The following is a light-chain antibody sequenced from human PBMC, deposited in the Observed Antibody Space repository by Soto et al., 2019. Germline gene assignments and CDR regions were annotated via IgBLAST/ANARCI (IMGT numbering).Light chain of an antibody. V-gene: IGKV1-39*01. Sequence: DIQMTQSPSSLSASVGDRVTITCRASQSISSYLNWYQQKPGKAPKLLIYAASSLQSGVPSRFSGSGSGTDFTLTINSLQSEDFATYYCQQSYSTTWTFGQGTKVEIK. CDR3: QQSYSTTWT. CDR2: AAS. CDR1: QSISSY. J-gene: IGKJ1*01.